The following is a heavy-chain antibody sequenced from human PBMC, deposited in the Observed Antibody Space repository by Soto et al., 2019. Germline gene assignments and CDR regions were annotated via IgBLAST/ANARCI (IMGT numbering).Heavy chain of an antibody. CDR2: IIPIFGTA. CDR1: GGTFSSYA. Sequence: QVPLVQSGAAVTKPGSSVKVSCKASGGTFSSYAISWVRQAPGQGLEWRGGIIPIFGTANYAQKFHGRVTVTADESTSTGYMELSSLRAEDTAVYYGAILERFLAYGMDVWVQGTTVTDS. V-gene: IGHV1-69*01. CDR3: AILERFLAYGMDV. J-gene: IGHJ6*01. D-gene: IGHD3-3*01.